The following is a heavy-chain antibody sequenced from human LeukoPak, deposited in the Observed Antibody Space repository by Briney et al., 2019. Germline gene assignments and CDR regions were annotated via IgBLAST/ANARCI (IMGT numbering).Heavy chain of an antibody. Sequence: PETLSLTCAVYGGSFSGYYWSWIRQPPGKGLEWIGEINHSGSTNYNPSLKSRVTISVDTSKNQFSLKPSSVTAADTAVYYCGRDTTTARGGNPVENYYYGMDVWGQGTTVTVSS. CDR3: GRDTTTARGGNPVENYYYGMDV. V-gene: IGHV4-34*01. D-gene: IGHD5-12*01. J-gene: IGHJ6*02. CDR2: INHSGST. CDR1: GGSFSGYY.